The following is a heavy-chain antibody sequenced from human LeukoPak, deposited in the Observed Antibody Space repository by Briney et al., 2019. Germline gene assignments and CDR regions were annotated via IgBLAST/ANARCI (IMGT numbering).Heavy chain of an antibody. CDR2: ISGSGAST. CDR3: ANLHYDILTGYIYYFDY. Sequence: GGTLRLPCAASGFTFSTYGMSWVRQAPGKGLEWVSSISGSGASTYYADSVKGRFTISRDNSKNTLYLQMNSLRAEDTAVYYCANLHYDILTGYIYYFDYWGQGTLVTVSS. D-gene: IGHD3-9*01. J-gene: IGHJ4*02. V-gene: IGHV3-23*01. CDR1: GFTFSTYG.